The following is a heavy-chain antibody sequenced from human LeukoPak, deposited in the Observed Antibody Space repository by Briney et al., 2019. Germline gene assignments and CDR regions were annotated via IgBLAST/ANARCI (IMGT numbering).Heavy chain of an antibody. CDR1: GGSISRYY. CDR3: ARGLRGDNFDY. V-gene: IGHV4-4*07. J-gene: IGHJ4*02. D-gene: IGHD7-27*01. CDR2: IYGSGST. Sequence: SETLSLTCTVSGGSISRYYWSWIRQPAGRGLEWIGRIYGSGSTTYNPSLKSRVRLSVDTSKNQFSLKLNSVTAADTAVYFCARGLRGDNFDYWGQGTLVTVSS.